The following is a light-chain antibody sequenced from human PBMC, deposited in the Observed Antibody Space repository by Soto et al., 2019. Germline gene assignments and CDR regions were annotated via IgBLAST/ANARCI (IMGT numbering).Light chain of an antibody. CDR3: QQYGSSPPT. J-gene: IGKJ1*01. CDR2: GTS. V-gene: IGKV3-20*01. CDR1: QSVTNNY. Sequence: EIVLTQSPGTLSLSPGERATLSCRASQSVTNNYLAWYQRKPGQPPRLLIYGTSYRSTDIPRRFSGSGSGPDFTLTITRLCPEDFAVYYCQQYGSSPPTCGQGTKVEIK.